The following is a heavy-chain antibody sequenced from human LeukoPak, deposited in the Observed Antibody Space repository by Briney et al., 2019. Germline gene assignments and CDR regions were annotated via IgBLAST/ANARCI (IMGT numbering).Heavy chain of an antibody. CDR3: AKGSYLRTYSGFDY. V-gene: IGHV3-11*01. Sequence: NPGGSLRLSCAASGFTFSDYYMSWIRQAPGKGLEWLSYISSGGSTIYYADSVKGRFTISRDNAKNSLYLQMNSLRAEDTAVYYCAKGSYLRTYSGFDYWGQGTLVTVSS. D-gene: IGHD5-12*01. CDR2: ISSGGSTI. CDR1: GFTFSDYY. J-gene: IGHJ4*02.